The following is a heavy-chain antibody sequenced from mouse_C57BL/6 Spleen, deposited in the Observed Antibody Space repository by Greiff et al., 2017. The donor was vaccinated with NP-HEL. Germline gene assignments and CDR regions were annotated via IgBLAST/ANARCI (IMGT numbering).Heavy chain of an antibody. Sequence: QVHVKQSGAELVKPGASVKISCKASGYAFSSYWMNWVKQRPGKGLEWIGQIYPGAGDTNYNGKFKGKATLTADKSSSTAYMQLSSLTSEDSAVYFCARSGGNYDYFDYWGQGTTLTVSS. CDR3: ARSGGNYDYFDY. CDR1: GYAFSSYW. V-gene: IGHV1-80*01. J-gene: IGHJ2*01. D-gene: IGHD2-1*01. CDR2: IYPGAGDT.